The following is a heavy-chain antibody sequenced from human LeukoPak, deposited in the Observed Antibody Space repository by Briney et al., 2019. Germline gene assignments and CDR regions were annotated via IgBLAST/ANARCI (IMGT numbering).Heavy chain of an antibody. V-gene: IGHV1-3*01. CDR2: INAGNGNT. D-gene: IGHD2-2*01. CDR1: GYTFTSYA. Sequence: GASVKVSCKASGYTFTSYAMHWVRQAPGQRLEWMGWINAGNGNTKYSQKFQGRVTITRDTSASTAYMELSSLRSEDTAVYYCARDDQGHCSSTSCSQGAFDIWGQGTMVTVSS. CDR3: ARDDQGHCSSTSCSQGAFDI. J-gene: IGHJ3*02.